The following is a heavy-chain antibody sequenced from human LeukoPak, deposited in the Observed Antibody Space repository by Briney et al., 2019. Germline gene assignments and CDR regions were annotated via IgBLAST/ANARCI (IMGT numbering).Heavy chain of an antibody. CDR2: ISWNSGSI. CDR1: GFTFDDYA. Sequence: GRSLRLSCAASGFTFDDYAMHWVRQAPGKGLEWVSGISWNSGSIGYADSVKGRFTISRDNAKNSLYLQMNSLRAEDMALHYCAKGDSSGYYRGDDAFDIWGQGTMVTVSS. D-gene: IGHD3-22*01. V-gene: IGHV3-9*03. J-gene: IGHJ3*02. CDR3: AKGDSSGYYRGDDAFDI.